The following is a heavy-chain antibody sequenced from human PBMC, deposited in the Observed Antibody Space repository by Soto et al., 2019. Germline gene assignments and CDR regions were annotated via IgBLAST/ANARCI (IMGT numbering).Heavy chain of an antibody. J-gene: IGHJ4*02. D-gene: IGHD6-6*01. CDR1: GYTFTSYA. CDR3: ARDRQKLTKYSSSSGY. Sequence: ASVKVSCKASGYTFTSYAMHWVRQAPGQRLEWMGWINAGNGNTKYSQKFQGRVTITRDTSASTAYMELSSLRSEDTAVYYCARDRQKLTKYSSSSGYWGQGTLVTVSS. CDR2: INAGNGNT. V-gene: IGHV1-3*01.